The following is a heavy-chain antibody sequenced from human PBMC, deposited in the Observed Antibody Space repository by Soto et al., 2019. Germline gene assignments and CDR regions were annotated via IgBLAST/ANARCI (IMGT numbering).Heavy chain of an antibody. Sequence: PSETLSLTCTVSGASIMSTDYYWIWIRQAPGKGLEWIGYVYYTGSTYYNPSLMSRLTISVDTSKNQFSLKLTSVTAAETAVYYCVRTAREGAVAPHWFDRWGQGTQVTVS. CDR2: VYYTGST. CDR3: VRTAREGAVAPHWFDR. D-gene: IGHD2-21*02. V-gene: IGHV4-30-4*01. J-gene: IGHJ5*02. CDR1: GASIMSTDYY.